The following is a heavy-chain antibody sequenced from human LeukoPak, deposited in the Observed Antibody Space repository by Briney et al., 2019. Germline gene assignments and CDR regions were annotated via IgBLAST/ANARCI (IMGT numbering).Heavy chain of an antibody. D-gene: IGHD2-2*01. CDR2: ISGSGGST. CDR3: ATNTPSIVVVPAAMVYFDY. J-gene: IGHJ4*02. V-gene: IGHV3-23*01. Sequence: GGSLRLSCTASGFTFSSYAMSWVRQAPGKGLEWVSAISGSGGSTYYADSVKGRFTISRDNSKNTLYLQMNSLRAEDTAVYYCATNTPSIVVVPAAMVYFDYWGQGTLVTVSS. CDR1: GFTFSSYA.